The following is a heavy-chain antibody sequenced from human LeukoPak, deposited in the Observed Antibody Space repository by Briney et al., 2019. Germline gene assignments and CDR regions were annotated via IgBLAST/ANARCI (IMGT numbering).Heavy chain of an antibody. V-gene: IGHV3-33*01. CDR2: IWNDGTNK. CDR1: GFTFSSYG. D-gene: IGHD3-10*01. J-gene: IGHJ4*02. Sequence: ESGGSLRLSCAASGFTFSSYGMHWVRQAPGKGLEWVAVIWNDGTNKYYGDSVKGRFTISRDNSKNTLYLQMNSLRAEDTALYYCARDYYGSGTYPDYWGQGTLVTVSS. CDR3: ARDYYGSGTYPDY.